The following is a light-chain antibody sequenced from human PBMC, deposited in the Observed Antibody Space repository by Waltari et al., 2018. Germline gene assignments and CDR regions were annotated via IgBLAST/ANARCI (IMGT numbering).Light chain of an antibody. V-gene: IGLV1-40*01. J-gene: IGLJ2*01. CDR2: CNS. CDR1: SSNIGAGYD. Sequence: QSVLTQPPSVSGAPGQRVTISCTGSSSNIGAGYDVNWYQQLPGEAPKLLIYCNSNRPSGVPDRISGSKSGTSASLAITGLQAEDEADYYCQSYDSSLGGSVFGGGTKVTVL. CDR3: QSYDSSLGGSV.